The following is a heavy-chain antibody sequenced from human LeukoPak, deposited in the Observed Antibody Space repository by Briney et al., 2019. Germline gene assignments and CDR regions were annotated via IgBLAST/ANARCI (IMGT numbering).Heavy chain of an antibody. J-gene: IGHJ4*02. CDR1: GFTFSSYS. CDR2: ISSSSSYI. D-gene: IGHD3-22*01. Sequence: TGGSLRLSCAASGFTFSSYSMNWVRQAPGKGLEWVSSISSSSSYIYYADSVKGRFTISRDNAKNSLYLQMNSLRAEDTAVYYCARDRGYYDSSGSIDYWGQGTPVTVSS. CDR3: ARDRGYYDSSGSIDY. V-gene: IGHV3-21*01.